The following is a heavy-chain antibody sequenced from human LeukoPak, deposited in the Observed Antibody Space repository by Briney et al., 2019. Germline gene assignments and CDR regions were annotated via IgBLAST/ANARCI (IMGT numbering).Heavy chain of an antibody. CDR3: ARGFYYGSGHDAFDI. J-gene: IGHJ3*02. V-gene: IGHV3-7*03. CDR1: GLTFSSYW. CDR2: IKQDGSEK. D-gene: IGHD3-10*01. Sequence: GGSLRLSCAASGLTFSSYWMSWVRQAPGKGLEWVANIKQDGSEKYYVDSVKGRFTISRDNAKNSLYLQMNSLRAEDTALYYCARGFYYGSGHDAFDIWGQGTMVTVSS.